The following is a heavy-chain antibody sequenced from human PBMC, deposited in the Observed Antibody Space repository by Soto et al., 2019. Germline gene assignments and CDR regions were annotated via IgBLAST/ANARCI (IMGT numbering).Heavy chain of an antibody. Sequence: GGSLRLSCASSVFTFSSYAMSWVRQAPGKGLEWVSAISGSGGSTYYADSVKGRFTISRDNSKNTLYLQMNSLRAEDTAVYYCAAGQLWLNGYWGQGTLVTVSS. J-gene: IGHJ4*02. CDR3: AAGQLWLNGY. CDR2: ISGSGGST. V-gene: IGHV3-23*01. CDR1: VFTFSSYA. D-gene: IGHD5-18*01.